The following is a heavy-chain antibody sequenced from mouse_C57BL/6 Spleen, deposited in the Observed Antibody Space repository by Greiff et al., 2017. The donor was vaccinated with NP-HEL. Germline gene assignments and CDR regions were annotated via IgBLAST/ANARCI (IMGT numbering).Heavy chain of an antibody. CDR3: TERRDYNPAWFAY. J-gene: IGHJ3*01. Sequence: QVQLKQSGAELVRPGASVTLSCKASGYTFTDYEMHWVKQTPVHGLEWIGAIDPETGGTAYNQKFKGKAILTADKSSSTAYMELRSLTSEDSAVYYCTERRDYNPAWFAYWGQGTLVTVSA. D-gene: IGHD2-13*01. CDR1: GYTFTDYE. CDR2: IDPETGGT. V-gene: IGHV1-15*01.